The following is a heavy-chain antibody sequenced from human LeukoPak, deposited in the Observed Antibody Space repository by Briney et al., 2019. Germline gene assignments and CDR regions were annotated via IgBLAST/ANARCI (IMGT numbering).Heavy chain of an antibody. CDR1: GGTFSSYT. D-gene: IGHD2-2*01. CDR2: IIPILGIA. V-gene: IGHV1-69*02. Sequence: AASVKVSCKASGGTFSSYTISWVRQAPGQGLEWMGRIIPILGIANYAQKFQGRVTITADKSTSTAYMELSSLSSEDTAVYYCARVATLGYCSSTSCYWFDPWGQGSLVTVPS. J-gene: IGHJ5*02. CDR3: ARVATLGYCSSTSCYWFDP.